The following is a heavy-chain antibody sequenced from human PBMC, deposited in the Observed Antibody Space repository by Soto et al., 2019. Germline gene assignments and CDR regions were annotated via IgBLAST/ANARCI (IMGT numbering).Heavy chain of an antibody. V-gene: IGHV3-74*01. Sequence: PGGSLRLSCAASGFTFSSYWMHWVRQAPGKGLVWVSRINSDGSSTSYADSVKGRFTISRDNAKNTLYPQMNSLRAEDTAVYYCAREATVAPFDYWGQGTLVTVSS. J-gene: IGHJ4*02. CDR1: GFTFSSYW. D-gene: IGHD4-17*01. CDR2: INSDGSST. CDR3: AREATVAPFDY.